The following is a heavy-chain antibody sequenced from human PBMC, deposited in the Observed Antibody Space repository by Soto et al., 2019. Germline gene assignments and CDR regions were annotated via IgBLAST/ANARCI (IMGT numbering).Heavy chain of an antibody. V-gene: IGHV3-33*01. CDR3: ARDVVTAVAGSVNWFDP. CDR1: GFSLRTYG. CDR2: IWYDGTKK. J-gene: IGHJ5*02. Sequence: QVQLVESGGGVVQSGRSLTLSCAASGFSLRTYGMQWVRRAPGKGLEWVAFIWYDGTKKFYANSVKGRSTISEDNSNNILYLQMSGLRAEDTAVYYCARDVVTAVAGSVNWFDPWGQGTLVTVSS. D-gene: IGHD6-19*01.